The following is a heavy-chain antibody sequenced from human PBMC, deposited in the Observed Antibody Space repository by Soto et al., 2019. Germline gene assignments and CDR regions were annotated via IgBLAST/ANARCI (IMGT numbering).Heavy chain of an antibody. V-gene: IGHV1-46*01. CDR2: INPSGGST. Sequence: QVQLVQSGAEVKKPGASVKVSCKASGYTFTSYYMHWVRQAPGQGLEWMGIINPSGGSTSYAQKFQGRVTMTRDTSTSTVYMELSSLRSEDTAVYYCAREGGKVATIVFYGMDVWGQGTTVTVSS. J-gene: IGHJ6*02. CDR3: AREGGKVATIVFYGMDV. D-gene: IGHD5-12*01. CDR1: GYTFTSYY.